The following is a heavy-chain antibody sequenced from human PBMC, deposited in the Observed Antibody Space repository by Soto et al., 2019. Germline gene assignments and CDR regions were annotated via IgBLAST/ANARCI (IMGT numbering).Heavy chain of an antibody. CDR3: ARDLGISRHSYGTDGSAFDI. CDR2: IYHSGST. J-gene: IGHJ3*02. Sequence: EKGLEWIGSIYHSGSTYYNPSLKSRVTISVDTSKNQFSLKLSSVTAADTAVYYCARDLGISRHSYGTDGSAFDIPFQATTGT. D-gene: IGHD5-18*01. V-gene: IGHV4-38-2*02.